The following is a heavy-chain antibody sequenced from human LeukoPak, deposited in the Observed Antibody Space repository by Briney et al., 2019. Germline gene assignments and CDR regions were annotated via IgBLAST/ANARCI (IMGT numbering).Heavy chain of an antibody. Sequence: GGSLRLSCTVSGFTVGNNYMSWVRQAPGKGLEWVALMYSRGSSHYADSVRGRFTISRDGSKNTVYLQMNSLAAEDTAVYYCARGQIVGVQGDFWGQGTLVTVSS. CDR2: MYSRGSS. CDR1: GFTVGNNY. CDR3: ARGQIVGVQGDF. V-gene: IGHV3-66*02. J-gene: IGHJ4*02. D-gene: IGHD1-26*01.